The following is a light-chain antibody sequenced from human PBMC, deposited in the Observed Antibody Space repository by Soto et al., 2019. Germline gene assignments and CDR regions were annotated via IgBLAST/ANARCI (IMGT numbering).Light chain of an antibody. Sequence: NFMLTQPHSVSESPGKTVTISCTRSSGSIDSNYVQWYQQRPGSVPTTVIYEDNQRPSGVPDRFSGSLDTSSNSASLTISGLTTEDEADYYCQSYDSSNHGVVFGGGTKLTVL. CDR3: QSYDSSNHGVV. V-gene: IGLV6-57*04. CDR1: SGSIDSNY. J-gene: IGLJ2*01. CDR2: EDN.